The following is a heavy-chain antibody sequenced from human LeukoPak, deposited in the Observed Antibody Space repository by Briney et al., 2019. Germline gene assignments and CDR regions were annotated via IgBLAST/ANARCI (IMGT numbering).Heavy chain of an antibody. V-gene: IGHV4-39*07. CDR1: GGSISSSSYY. CDR2: IYYSGST. CDR3: AGAMDSSDWYYFDY. D-gene: IGHD6-19*01. Sequence: PSETLSLTCTVSGGSISSSSYYWGWIRQPPGKGLEWIGSIYYSGSTYYNPSLKSRVTISVDTSKNQFSLKLSSVTAADTAVYYCAGAMDSSDWYYFDYWGQGTLVTVSS. J-gene: IGHJ4*02.